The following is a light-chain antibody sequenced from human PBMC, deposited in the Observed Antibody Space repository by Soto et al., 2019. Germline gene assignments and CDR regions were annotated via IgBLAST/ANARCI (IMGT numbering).Light chain of an antibody. J-gene: IGKJ1*01. CDR1: QSVSNK. Sequence: EVVMTKSPATLSVTPGERATLSCRASQSVSNKLAWYQQKPGQAPRLLIHGASTGATDIPPRFSGSGSGTQFTLTIASLQSEDFAVYYCQQYDNWPGTFGQGTKVDI. CDR3: QQYDNWPGT. CDR2: GAS. V-gene: IGKV3-15*01.